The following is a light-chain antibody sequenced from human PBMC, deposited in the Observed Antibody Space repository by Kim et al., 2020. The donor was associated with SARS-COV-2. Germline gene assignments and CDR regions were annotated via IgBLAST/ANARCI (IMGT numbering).Light chain of an antibody. CDR1: QSVSSN. CDR2: GAS. V-gene: IGKV3-15*01. J-gene: IGKJ4*01. Sequence: EIVMTQSPATLSVSPGERATLSCRASQSVSSNLAWYQQKPGQAPRLLIYGASTRATGIPARFSGSGSGTEFTLTISSLQSEDFAVHYCQQYNTWPVFGGGTKVEI. CDR3: QQYNTWPV.